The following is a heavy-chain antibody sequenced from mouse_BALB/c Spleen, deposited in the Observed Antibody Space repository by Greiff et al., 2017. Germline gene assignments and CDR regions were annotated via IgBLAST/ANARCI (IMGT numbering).Heavy chain of an antibody. CDR3: ARKGNYGEYFDY. CDR2: ISSGSSTI. CDR1: GFTFSSFG. V-gene: IGHV5-17*02. D-gene: IGHD2-1*01. Sequence: EVMLVESGGGLVQPGGSRKLSCAASGFTFSSFGMHWVRQAPEKGLEWVAYISSGSSTIYYADTVKGRFTISRDNPKNTLFLQMTSLRSEDTAMYYCARKGNYGEYFDYWGQGTTLTVSS. J-gene: IGHJ2*01.